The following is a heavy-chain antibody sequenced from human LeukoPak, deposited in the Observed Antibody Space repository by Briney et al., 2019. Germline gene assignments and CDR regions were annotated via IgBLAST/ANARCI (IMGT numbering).Heavy chain of an antibody. J-gene: IGHJ4*02. D-gene: IGHD3-22*01. Sequence: SETLSLTCTVSGGSISTDNYYWSWIRQPAGKGLEWIGHIYTSGSTIYNPSLKSRVTISIDTSENQFSLKLSSVTAADTAVYYCAYYYDSSGFYPEMSWGQGILVTVSS. CDR1: GGSISTDNYY. V-gene: IGHV4-61*09. CDR2: IYTSGST. CDR3: AYYYDSSGFYPEMS.